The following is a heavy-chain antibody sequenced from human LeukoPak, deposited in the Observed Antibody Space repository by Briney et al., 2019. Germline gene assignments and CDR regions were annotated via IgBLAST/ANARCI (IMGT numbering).Heavy chain of an antibody. D-gene: IGHD6-19*01. J-gene: IGHJ4*02. CDR3: AKVEQSLVPSDY. Sequence: GGSLRLSCAASGFTFNSYAMSWVRQAPGKGLEWVSAISGSGGSTYYADSVKGRFTISRDNSKNTLYLQMNSLRAEDTDVYYCAKVEQSLVPSDYWGQGTLVTVSS. V-gene: IGHV3-23*01. CDR2: ISGSGGST. CDR1: GFTFNSYA.